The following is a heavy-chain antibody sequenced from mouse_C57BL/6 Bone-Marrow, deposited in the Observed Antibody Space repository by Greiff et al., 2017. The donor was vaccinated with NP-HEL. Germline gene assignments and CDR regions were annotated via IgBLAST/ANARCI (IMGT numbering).Heavy chain of an antibody. V-gene: IGHV5-4*01. J-gene: IGHJ2*01. CDR2: ISDGGSYT. D-gene: IGHD1-1*01. CDR3: ARGPTYYYGSSSDY. Sequence: DVHLVESGGGLVKPGGSLKLSCAASGFTFSSYAMSWVRQTPEKRLEWVATISDGGSYTYYPDNVKGRFTISRDNAKNNLYLQMSHLKSEDTAMYYCARGPTYYYGSSSDYWGQGTTLTVSS. CDR1: GFTFSSYA.